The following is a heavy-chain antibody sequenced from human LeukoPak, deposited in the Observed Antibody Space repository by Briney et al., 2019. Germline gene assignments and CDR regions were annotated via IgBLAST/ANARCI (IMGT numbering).Heavy chain of an antibody. CDR1: GGSIRSTSYY. CDR3: ATTGLGRFSEYFQH. Sequence: SETLSLTCTVSGGSIRSTSYYWGWIRQPPGQGLEWIGSIYYSGNTYYNPSLKSRVTISVDTSKNQFSLKLSSVTAADTAVYYCATTGLGRFSEYFQHWGQGTLVTVSS. CDR2: IYYSGNT. D-gene: IGHD1-26*01. J-gene: IGHJ1*01. V-gene: IGHV4-39*07.